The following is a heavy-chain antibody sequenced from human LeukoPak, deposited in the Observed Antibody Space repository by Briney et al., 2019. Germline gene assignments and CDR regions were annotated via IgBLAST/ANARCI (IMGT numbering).Heavy chain of an antibody. CDR3: ARGGYCGGDCYGRLYYYYGMDV. V-gene: IGHV4-34*01. D-gene: IGHD2-21*02. Sequence: SETLSLTCAVYGGSFSGYYWSWIRQPPGKGLEWIGEINHSGSTNYNPSLKSRVTISVDTSKNQFSLKLSSVTAADTAVYYCARGGYCGGDCYGRLYYYYGMDVWGQGTTVTVSS. CDR1: GGSFSGYY. J-gene: IGHJ6*02. CDR2: INHSGST.